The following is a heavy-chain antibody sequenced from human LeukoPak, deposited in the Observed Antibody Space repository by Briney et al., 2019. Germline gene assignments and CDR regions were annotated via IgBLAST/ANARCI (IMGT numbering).Heavy chain of an antibody. J-gene: IGHJ5*02. CDR3: ARGGIAMAYNWFDP. Sequence: GGSLRLSCAASGFTFSSYRMSWVRQAPGKGLEWVANIKQDGSEKYYVDSVKGRFTISRDNAKNSLYLQMNSLRAEDTAVYYCARGGIAMAYNWFDPWGQGTLVTVSS. V-gene: IGHV3-7*03. D-gene: IGHD5-18*01. CDR1: GFTFSSYR. CDR2: IKQDGSEK.